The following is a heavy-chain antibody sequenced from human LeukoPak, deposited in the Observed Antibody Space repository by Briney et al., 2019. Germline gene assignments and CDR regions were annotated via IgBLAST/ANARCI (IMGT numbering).Heavy chain of an antibody. V-gene: IGHV3-23*01. CDR1: RFTFGSYG. D-gene: IGHD3/OR15-3a*01. CDR3: AKHFCTGLDCSLFDS. Sequence: GGSLRLSCAASRFTFGSYGMTWVRQAPGKGLEWVSSISGHGGNSYYADSVKGRFTISRDNSKNALSLQLNSLRPEDTALYYCAKHFCTGLDCSLFDSWGQGTLVTVSS. CDR2: ISGHGGNS. J-gene: IGHJ4*02.